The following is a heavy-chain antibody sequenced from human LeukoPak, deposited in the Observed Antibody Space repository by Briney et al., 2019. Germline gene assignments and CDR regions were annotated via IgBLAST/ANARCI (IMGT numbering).Heavy chain of an antibody. J-gene: IGHJ6*02. CDR3: AKEVVLGETNYYYYGVDV. V-gene: IGHV3-23*01. CDR1: GFNFRGYA. D-gene: IGHD1-26*01. Sequence: GGSLRLSCAASGFNFRGYAMSWVRQAPGKGLEWVSAISGSGARAHYAESVRGRFTISRDNSQNTLHLQMNSLRAEDTAVYYCAKEVVLGETNYYYYGVDVWGQGTTVTVSS. CDR2: ISGSGARA.